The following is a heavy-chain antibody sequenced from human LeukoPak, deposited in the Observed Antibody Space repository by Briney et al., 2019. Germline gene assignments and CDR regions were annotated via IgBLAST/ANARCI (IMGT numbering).Heavy chain of an antibody. V-gene: IGHV1-18*01. CDR3: ARGRDTSGWGACDFDF. D-gene: IGHD6-19*01. Sequence: ASVKVSCKASGYTFRGYVLSWVRQVPGHGLEWMGWINTSNGNTKVAKKFQGRVTLTTDKSTSTAYLDVTSLRFDDTAIYFCARGRDTSGWGACDFDFWGQGTLVTVSS. J-gene: IGHJ5*01. CDR2: INTSNGNT. CDR1: GYTFRGYV.